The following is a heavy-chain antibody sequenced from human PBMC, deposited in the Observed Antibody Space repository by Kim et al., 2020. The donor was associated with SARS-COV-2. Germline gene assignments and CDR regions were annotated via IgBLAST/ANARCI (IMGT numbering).Heavy chain of an antibody. D-gene: IGHD6-25*01. J-gene: IGHJ6*02. CDR3: ARSPGPLDSSANPNYYGMDV. V-gene: IGHV1-69*13. CDR2: IIPIFGTA. Sequence: SVKVSCKASGGTFSSYAISWVRQPPGQGLEWMGGIIPIFGTANYAQKFQGRVTITADESTSTAYMELSSLRSEDTAVYYCARSPGPLDSSANPNYYGMDVWGQGTTVTVSS. CDR1: GGTFSSYA.